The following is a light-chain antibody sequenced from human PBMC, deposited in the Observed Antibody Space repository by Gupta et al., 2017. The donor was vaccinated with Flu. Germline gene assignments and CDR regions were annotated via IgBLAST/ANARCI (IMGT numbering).Light chain of an antibody. V-gene: IGKV3-20*01. CDR1: QNIGNNY. CDR3: QQYGNSLT. Sequence: IVLTQSPGTLSLSPGERATLSCRASQNIGNNYLAWYQQKPGQARRLLISGASSRATGIPDRCSGSGSGTDFTLTINRLEPEDSAVFYCQQYGNSLTFGGGTKVVIK. J-gene: IGKJ4*01. CDR2: GAS.